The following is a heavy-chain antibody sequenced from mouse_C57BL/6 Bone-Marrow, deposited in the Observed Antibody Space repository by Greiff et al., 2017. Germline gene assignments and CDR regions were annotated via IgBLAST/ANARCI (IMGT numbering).Heavy chain of an antibody. CDR2: ISDGGSYT. V-gene: IGHV5-4*01. CDR1: GFTFSSYA. J-gene: IGHJ4*01. Sequence: EVNLVESGGGLVKPGGSLKLSCAASGFTFSSYAMSWVRQTPEKRLEWVATISDGGSYTYYPDNVQGRFTISRDNAKNNLYLQMSHLKSEDTAMYYCAREEYAMDYWGQGTSVTVSS. CDR3: AREEYAMDY.